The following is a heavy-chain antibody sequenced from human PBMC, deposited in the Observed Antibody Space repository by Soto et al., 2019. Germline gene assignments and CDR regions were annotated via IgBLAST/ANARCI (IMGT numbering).Heavy chain of an antibody. CDR3: AKAGFSSGWSPSYFDY. Sequence: EVQLLESGGGLVQPGRSLRLSCAASGFTFSSYAMNWVRQAPGKGLEWVSAMSGTGGSTYYADSVKGRFTISRDNSKNTRDLQMNSLRVEDTAVFYWAKAGFSSGWSPSYFDYWGQGTLVTVSS. V-gene: IGHV3-23*01. CDR1: GFTFSSYA. CDR2: MSGTGGST. J-gene: IGHJ4*02. D-gene: IGHD6-19*01.